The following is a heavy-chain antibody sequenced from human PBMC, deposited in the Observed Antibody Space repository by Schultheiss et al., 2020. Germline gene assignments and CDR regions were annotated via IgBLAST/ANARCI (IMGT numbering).Heavy chain of an antibody. CDR1: GFTFGAYW. CDR2: IKEDGSGK. V-gene: IGHV3-7*03. D-gene: IGHD2-15*01. CDR3: ARDRGYCSGGACYTVLDY. Sequence: GGSLRLSCGASGFTFGAYWMIWVRQAPGKGLEWVAHIKEDGSGKYYMDSVKGRFTISRDNAENSLSLQMNSLRAEDTAVYYCARDRGYCSGGACYTVLDYWGQGTLVTVSS. J-gene: IGHJ4*02.